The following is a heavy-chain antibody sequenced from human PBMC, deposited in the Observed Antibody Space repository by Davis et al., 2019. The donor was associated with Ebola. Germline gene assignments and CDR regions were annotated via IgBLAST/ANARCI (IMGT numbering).Heavy chain of an antibody. CDR3: ARHRYDGSGYYRYYFDY. Sequence: MPSETLSLTCTVSGYSITSDYYWGWIRQPPGKGLEWIGTIYHSGSTYYNPSLKSRVTISVDTSKNQFSLKLSSVTVADTAVYYCARHRYDGSGYYRYYFDYWGQGTLVTVSS. CDR1: GYSITSDYY. CDR2: IYHSGST. V-gene: IGHV4-38-2*02. J-gene: IGHJ4*02. D-gene: IGHD3-22*01.